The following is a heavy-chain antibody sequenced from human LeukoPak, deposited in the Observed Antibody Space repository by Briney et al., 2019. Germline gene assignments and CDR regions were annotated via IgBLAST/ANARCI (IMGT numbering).Heavy chain of an antibody. CDR3: ARDPYGDYFQIREGAFDI. J-gene: IGHJ3*02. V-gene: IGHV1-69*05. Sequence: ASVKVSCKASGGTFSSYAISWVRQAPGQGLEWMGGIIPIFGTANYAQKFQGRVTITTDESTSTAYMELSSLRSEDTAVYYCARDPYGDYFQIREGAFDIWGQGTMVTVSS. CDR2: IIPIFGTA. D-gene: IGHD4-17*01. CDR1: GGTFSSYA.